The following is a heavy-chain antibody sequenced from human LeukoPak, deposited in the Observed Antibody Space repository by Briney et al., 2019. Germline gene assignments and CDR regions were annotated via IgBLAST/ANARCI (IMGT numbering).Heavy chain of an antibody. V-gene: IGHV3-49*04. CDR1: GFTFGDYA. Sequence: GGSLRLSCTASGFTFGDYAMSWVRQAPGKGLEWVGFIRSKAYGGTTEYAASVKGRFTISRDDSKSIAYLQMNSLKTEDTAVYYCTRLDSYSGGCSDYWGQGTLVTVSS. CDR2: IRSKAYGGTT. D-gene: IGHD6-19*01. J-gene: IGHJ4*02. CDR3: TRLDSYSGGCSDY.